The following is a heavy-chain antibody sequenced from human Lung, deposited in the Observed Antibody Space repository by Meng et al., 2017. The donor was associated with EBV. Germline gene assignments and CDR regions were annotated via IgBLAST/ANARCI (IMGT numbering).Heavy chain of an antibody. Sequence: HSGPDVKEPGASVRVSFTASGYTFGSYGICLVRQAPGQGLEWMGWFVNYVDTYPAPKFQGRVTMTTDTHTNTAFMELRSLTSDDTAVYYCASGTPGRSYCDYWGQGTLVTVSS. CDR1: GYTFGSYG. CDR3: ASGTPGRSYCDY. V-gene: IGHV1-18*01. CDR2: FVNYVDT. D-gene: IGHD2-15*01. J-gene: IGHJ4*02.